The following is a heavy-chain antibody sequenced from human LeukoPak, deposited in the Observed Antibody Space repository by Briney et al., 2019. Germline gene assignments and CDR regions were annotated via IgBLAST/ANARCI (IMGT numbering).Heavy chain of an antibody. D-gene: IGHD6-13*01. CDR3: ARALVHSSSWYSWFDP. Sequence: NSSETLSLTCAVYGGSFSGYYWSWIRQPPGKGLEWIGEINHSGSTNYNPSLKSRVTISVDTSKNQFSLKLSSVTAADTAVYYCARALVHSSSWYSWFDPWGQGTLVTVSS. J-gene: IGHJ5*02. CDR2: INHSGST. V-gene: IGHV4-34*01. CDR1: GGSFSGYY.